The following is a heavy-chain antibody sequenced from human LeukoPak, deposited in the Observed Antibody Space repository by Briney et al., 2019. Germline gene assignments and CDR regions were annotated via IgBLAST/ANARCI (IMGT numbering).Heavy chain of an antibody. CDR3: ARWGSIAVARFDY. V-gene: IGHV4-59*01. CDR2: IYYTGST. Sequence: SETLSLTCTVPGGSISNYYWSWIRQPPGKGLEWIGYIYYTGSTNYNPSLTSRVNISVDTSKNQFSLNLTSVTAADTAVYYCARWGSIAVARFDYWGQGTLVTVSS. J-gene: IGHJ4*02. CDR1: GGSISNYY. D-gene: IGHD6-6*01.